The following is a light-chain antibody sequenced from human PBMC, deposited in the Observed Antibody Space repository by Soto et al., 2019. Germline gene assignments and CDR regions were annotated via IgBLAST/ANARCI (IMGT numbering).Light chain of an antibody. CDR3: QQYVSSRT. V-gene: IGKV3-20*01. CDR2: GAS. Sequence: EIVLTQSPGTLSLSPGERATLSCRASQSVSSSYLAWYQQKPGQAPRLLIYGASSRATGIPDRFSGSGSGTDVTLTISRMEPEDLAVYYCQQYVSSRTFGQGTKLEIK. CDR1: QSVSSSY. J-gene: IGKJ2*01.